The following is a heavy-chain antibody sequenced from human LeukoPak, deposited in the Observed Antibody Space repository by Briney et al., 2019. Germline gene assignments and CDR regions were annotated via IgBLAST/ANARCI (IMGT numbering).Heavy chain of an antibody. D-gene: IGHD3-22*01. J-gene: IGHJ2*01. V-gene: IGHV1-24*01. CDR2: FDPEDGET. CDR3: TTWTRPGGYFRGWYFDL. Sequence: EASVKVSCKVSGYTLTELSMHWVRQAPGKGLEWMGGFDPEDGETIYAQKFQGRVTMTEDTSTDTAYMELSSLTSEDTAVYYCTTWTRPGGYFRGWYFDLWGRGTLVTVSS. CDR1: GYTLTELS.